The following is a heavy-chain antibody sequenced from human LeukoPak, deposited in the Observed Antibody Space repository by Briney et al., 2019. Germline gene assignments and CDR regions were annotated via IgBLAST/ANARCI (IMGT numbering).Heavy chain of an antibody. Sequence: AGSLRLSCAASGFTFSSYAMSWVRQAPGKGLEWVSAISGSGGSTYYADSVKGRFTISRDNSKNTMYLQMNSLRAEDTAVYYCAKGKYSSSSQFDYWGQGTLVTVSS. CDR3: AKGKYSSSSQFDY. J-gene: IGHJ4*02. CDR2: ISGSGGST. D-gene: IGHD6-6*01. CDR1: GFTFSSYA. V-gene: IGHV3-23*01.